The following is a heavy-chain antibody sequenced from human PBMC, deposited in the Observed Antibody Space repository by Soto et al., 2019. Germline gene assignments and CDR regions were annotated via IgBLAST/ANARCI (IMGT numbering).Heavy chain of an antibody. V-gene: IGHV3-9*01. D-gene: IGHD4-17*01. J-gene: IGHJ3*02. CDR3: AKDMYTVTTPIEDAFAI. CDR2: ISWNSGSI. Sequence: EVQLVESGGGLVQPGRSLRLSCAASGFTFDDYAMHWVRQAPGKGLEWDSGISWNSGSIGDADSVKVRFTISRDNATNPMYQQLNSLRAEDKALYYCAKDMYTVTTPIEDAFAIWGEGTMVSDSS. CDR1: GFTFDDYA.